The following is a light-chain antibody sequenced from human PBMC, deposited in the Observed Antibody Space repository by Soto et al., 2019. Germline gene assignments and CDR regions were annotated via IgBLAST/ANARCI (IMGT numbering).Light chain of an antibody. CDR1: KIGTKS. Sequence: SYELTQPPSVSVAPGQTATFTCGGDKIGTKSVHWHQQKPGQAPVLVVYDDTDRPSGIPERFSGSKSGNTVTLTISRVEAGDEADYYCQVWDRTTDFVDFGGGTQVTVL. J-gene: IGLJ2*01. CDR3: QVWDRTTDFVD. V-gene: IGLV3-21*02. CDR2: DDT.